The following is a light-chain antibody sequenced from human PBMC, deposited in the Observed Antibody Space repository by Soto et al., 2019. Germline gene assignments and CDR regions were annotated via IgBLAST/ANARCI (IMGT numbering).Light chain of an antibody. J-gene: IGKJ5*01. Sequence: DIQMTQSPSPLSASVGDRVTITCQASQDISNYLNWYQQKPGKAPKLLIYDASNLETGVPSRFSGSGSGTDFTFTISSLQPEDIATYYCQQYDNLPYTFGQATRLEI. CDR1: QDISNY. CDR2: DAS. CDR3: QQYDNLPYT. V-gene: IGKV1-33*01.